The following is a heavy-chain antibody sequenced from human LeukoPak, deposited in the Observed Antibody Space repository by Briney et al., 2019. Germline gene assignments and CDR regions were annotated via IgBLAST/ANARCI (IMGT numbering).Heavy chain of an antibody. CDR1: GYPFTSNYY. Sequence: SETLSLTCSVSGYPFTSNYYWGWIRQSPGKGLEWIGTISHTGSTFYNPSLKSRVTVSVNMSKKQFSLKLTSVTAADTAVYYCARLGDWPLNYFDYWGQGTLVVVSS. CDR3: ARLGDWPLNYFDY. J-gene: IGHJ4*02. CDR2: ISHTGST. V-gene: IGHV4-38-2*02. D-gene: IGHD2-21*02.